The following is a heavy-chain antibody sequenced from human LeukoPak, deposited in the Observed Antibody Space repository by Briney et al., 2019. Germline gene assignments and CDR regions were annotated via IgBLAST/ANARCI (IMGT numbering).Heavy chain of an antibody. V-gene: IGHV3-21*01. Sequence: GGSLRLSCAASGFTFSSYSMNWVRQAPGKGLEWVSSISSSSSYIYYADSVKGRFTISRDNAKNSLYLQMNSLRAEDTAVYYCARDGGFLASCGDCYFGYFDLWGRGTLITVSS. CDR3: ARDGGFLASCGDCYFGYFDL. CDR2: ISSSSSYI. J-gene: IGHJ2*01. CDR1: GFTFSSYS. D-gene: IGHD2-21*02.